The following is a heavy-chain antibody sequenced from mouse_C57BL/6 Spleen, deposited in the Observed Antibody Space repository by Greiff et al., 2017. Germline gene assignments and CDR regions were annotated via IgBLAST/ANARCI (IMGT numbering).Heavy chain of an antibody. J-gene: IGHJ3*01. CDR1: GYTFTSYW. V-gene: IGHV1-69*01. D-gene: IGHD4-1*01. CDR2: IDPSDSYT. CDR3: AGWGPGTGLFAY. Sequence: VQLQQPGAELVMPGASVKLSCKASGYTFTSYWMHWVKQRPGQGLEWIGEIDPSDSYTNYNQKFKGKSTLTVDKSSSTAYMQLSSLTSEDSAVYYCAGWGPGTGLFAYWGQGTLVTVSA.